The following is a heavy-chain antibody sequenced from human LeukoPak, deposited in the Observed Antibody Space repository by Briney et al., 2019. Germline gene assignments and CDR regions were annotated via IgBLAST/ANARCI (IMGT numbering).Heavy chain of an antibody. CDR3: ASLFEYYYDSSGYYSVDY. V-gene: IGHV3-48*03. CDR1: GFTFSSYE. CDR2: ISSSGSTI. J-gene: IGHJ4*02. D-gene: IGHD3-22*01. Sequence: GGSLRLSCAASGFTFSSYEMNWVRQAPGKGLEWVSYISSSGSTIYYADSVKGRFTISRDNAKNSLYLQMNSLRAEDTAVYYCASLFEYYYDSSGYYSVDYWGQGTLVTVSS.